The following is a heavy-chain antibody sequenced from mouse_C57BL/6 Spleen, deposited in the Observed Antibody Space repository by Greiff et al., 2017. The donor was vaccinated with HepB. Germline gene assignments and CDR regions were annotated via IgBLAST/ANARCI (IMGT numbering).Heavy chain of an antibody. CDR3: ARANLYYAMDY. CDR1: GFTFSDYY. Sequence: EVQVVESEGGLVQPGSSMKLSCTASGFTFSDYYMAWVRQVPEKGLEWVANINYDGSSTYYLDSLKSRFIISRDNAKNILYLQMSSLKSEDTATYYCARANLYYAMDYWGQGTSVTVSS. V-gene: IGHV5-16*01. CDR2: INYDGSST. D-gene: IGHD4-1*01. J-gene: IGHJ4*01.